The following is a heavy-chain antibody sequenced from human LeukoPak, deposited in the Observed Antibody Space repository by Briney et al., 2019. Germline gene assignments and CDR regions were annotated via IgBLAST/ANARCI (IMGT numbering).Heavy chain of an antibody. D-gene: IGHD4-11*01. J-gene: IGHJ6*02. V-gene: IGHV1-46*01. Sequence: ASVKVSCKASGYTSTSYYMHWVRQAPGQGLEWMGIINPSGGSTSYAQKFQGRVTMTRDTSTSTVYMELSSLRSEDTAVYYCASQVFTVTDCYYGMDVWGQGTTVTVSS. CDR1: GYTSTSYY. CDR2: INPSGGST. CDR3: ASQVFTVTDCYYGMDV.